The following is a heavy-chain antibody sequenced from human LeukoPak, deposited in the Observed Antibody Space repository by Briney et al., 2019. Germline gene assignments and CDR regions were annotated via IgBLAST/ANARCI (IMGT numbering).Heavy chain of an antibody. CDR1: GFTFSSYA. Sequence: PGGSLRLSCAASGFTFSSYAMHWVRQAPGKGLEWVAVISYDGSNKYYADSVKGRSTISRDNPKNTLYLQMNSLRAEDTAVYYCAREGVAQLDYWGQGTLVTVSS. J-gene: IGHJ4*02. CDR3: AREGVAQLDY. D-gene: IGHD3-3*01. CDR2: ISYDGSNK. V-gene: IGHV3-30-3*01.